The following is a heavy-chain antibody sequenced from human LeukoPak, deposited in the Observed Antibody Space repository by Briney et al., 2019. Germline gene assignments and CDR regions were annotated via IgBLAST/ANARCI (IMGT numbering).Heavy chain of an antibody. V-gene: IGHV3-66*01. D-gene: IGHD3-10*01. J-gene: IGHJ5*02. CDR1: GFTFSSYA. CDR2: IYSGGST. CDR3: ARDRGGDNWFDP. Sequence: GGSLRLSCAASGFTFSSYAMSWVRQAPGKGLEWVSVIYSGGSTYYADSVKGRFTISRDNSKNTLYLQMNSLRAEDTAVYYCARDRGGDNWFDPWGQGTLVTVSS.